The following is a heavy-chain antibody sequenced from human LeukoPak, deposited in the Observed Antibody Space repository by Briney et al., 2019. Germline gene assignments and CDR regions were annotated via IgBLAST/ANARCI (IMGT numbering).Heavy chain of an antibody. J-gene: IGHJ2*01. D-gene: IGHD5-18*01. Sequence: ASVKVSCKASGGTFSSYAISWVRQAPGQGLEWMGGIIPIFGTANYAQKFQGRVTITADESTSTAYMELSSLRSEDTAVYYCARVIGDTAMVGDWYFDLWGRGTLVTGSS. CDR3: ARVIGDTAMVGDWYFDL. CDR2: IIPIFGTA. V-gene: IGHV1-69*13. CDR1: GGTFSSYA.